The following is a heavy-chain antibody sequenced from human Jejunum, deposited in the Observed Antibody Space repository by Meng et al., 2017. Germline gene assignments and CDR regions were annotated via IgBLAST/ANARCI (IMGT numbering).Heavy chain of an antibody. J-gene: IGHJ4*02. CDR3: ARALGTYGTFFDY. CDR1: GGSISSDGYY. CDR2: IHYSGNI. Sequence: QVQLQESGPGLVKPSQTLSLTCTVYGGSISSDGYYWSWIRQHPGKALEWIGYIHYSGNIYYNPSLKSRVTMSVDSSKNQFSLKLTSVTAADTAVYYCARALGTYGTFFDYWGQGTLVTVSS. V-gene: IGHV4-31*03. D-gene: IGHD2-8*01.